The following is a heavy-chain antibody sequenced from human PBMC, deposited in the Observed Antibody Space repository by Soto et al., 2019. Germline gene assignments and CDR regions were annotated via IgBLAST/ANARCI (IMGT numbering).Heavy chain of an antibody. CDR3: ARNIVVVVAATYANYYYYGMDV. J-gene: IGHJ6*02. CDR2: IIPIFGTA. Sequence: SVKVSCKASGGTFRSYSISWVLQAPGQGLEWMGGIIPIFGTANYAQKFQGRVTITADKSTSTAYMELSSLRSEDTAVYYCARNIVVVVAATYANYYYYGMDVWGQGTTVTVSS. D-gene: IGHD2-15*01. CDR1: GGTFRSYS. V-gene: IGHV1-69*06.